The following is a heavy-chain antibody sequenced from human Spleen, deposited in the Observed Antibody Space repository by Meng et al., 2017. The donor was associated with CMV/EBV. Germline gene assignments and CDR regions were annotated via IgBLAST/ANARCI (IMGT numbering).Heavy chain of an antibody. CDR1: GYTFTGYY. CDR2: INPNTGGT. CDR3: ARGGRSWTNWFDP. J-gene: IGHJ5*02. D-gene: IGHD6-13*01. Sequence: ASVKVSCKASGYTFTGYYIHWVRQAPGQGLEWMGWINPNTGGTNYAQKFQGRVTMTRDTSISTAYMELSRLRSDDTAVYYCARGGRSWTNWFDPWGQGTLVTVSS. V-gene: IGHV1-2*02.